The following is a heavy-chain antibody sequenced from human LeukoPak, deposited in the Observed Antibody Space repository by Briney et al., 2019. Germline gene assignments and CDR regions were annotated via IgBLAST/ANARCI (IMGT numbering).Heavy chain of an antibody. CDR2: ISYDGSNK. CDR1: GFTFSSYA. Sequence: PGGSLRLSCAASGFTFSSYAMHWVREAPGKGLEWVAVISYDGSNKYYADSVKGRFTISRDNSKNTLYLQMSSLRAEDTAVYYCANRYCSGGSCYPYHYWGQGTLVTVSS. V-gene: IGHV3-30-3*01. D-gene: IGHD2-15*01. CDR3: ANRYCSGGSCYPYHY. J-gene: IGHJ4*02.